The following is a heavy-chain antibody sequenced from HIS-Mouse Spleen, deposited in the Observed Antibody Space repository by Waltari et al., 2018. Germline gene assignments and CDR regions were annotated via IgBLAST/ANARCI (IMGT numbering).Heavy chain of an antibody. CDR2: ISYSGRT. CDR1: GGSISSSSYY. V-gene: IGHV4-39*07. J-gene: IGHJ2*01. D-gene: IGHD6-13*01. Sequence: QLQLQESGPGLVKPSETLSLTCTVPGGSISSSSYYWGWIRQPPGKGLEWIGSISYSGRTYSNPSLKSRVPISVDTSKNQFSLKLSSVTAADTAVYYCAREIPYSSSWYDWYFDLWGRGTLVTVSS. CDR3: AREIPYSSSWYDWYFDL.